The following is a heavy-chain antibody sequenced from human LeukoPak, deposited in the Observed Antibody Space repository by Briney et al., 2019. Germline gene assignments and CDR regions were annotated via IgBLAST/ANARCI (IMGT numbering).Heavy chain of an antibody. CDR1: GFTFSSYN. Sequence: GGSLRLSCAASGFTFSSYNMNWVRQAPGKGLEWVSSISSSSSYIYYADSVKGRFTISRDDAKNSLYLQMNSLRAEDTAVYYCARVGFATAMVTDFYYYYYMDVWGKGTTVTVSS. D-gene: IGHD5-18*01. CDR3: ARVGFATAMVTDFYYYYYMDV. V-gene: IGHV3-21*01. CDR2: ISSSSSYI. J-gene: IGHJ6*03.